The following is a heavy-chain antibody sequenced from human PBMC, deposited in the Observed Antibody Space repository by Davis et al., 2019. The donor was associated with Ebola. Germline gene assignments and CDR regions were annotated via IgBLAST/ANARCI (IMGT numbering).Heavy chain of an antibody. CDR2: INPNSGGT. CDR1: GYTFTDYY. D-gene: IGHD2-15*01. J-gene: IGHJ4*02. CDR3: AKKPGGVVVAATPAFDY. V-gene: IGHV1-2*06. Sequence: AASVKVSCKASGYTFTDYYMHWVRQPPGQGLEWMGRINPNSGGTNYAQKFQGRVTMTRDTSISTAYMELSRLRSDDTAVYYCAKKPGGVVVAATPAFDYWGQGTLVTVSS.